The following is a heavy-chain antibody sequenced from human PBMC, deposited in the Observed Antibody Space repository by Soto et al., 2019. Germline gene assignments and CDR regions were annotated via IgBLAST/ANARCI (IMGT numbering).Heavy chain of an antibody. CDR3: ARDNTVTRRYYYYGMDV. J-gene: IGHJ6*02. CDR1: GGSVSSGDYY. D-gene: IGHD4-17*01. V-gene: IGHV4-30-4*01. Sequence: SETLSLTCTVSGGSVSSGDYYWGGIRQPPGKGLEWIGYISDSGSTYYNPSLKSRVTISVDTSKNQFSLKLSSVTAADTAVYYCARDNTVTRRYYYYGMDVWGQGTTVTVSS. CDR2: ISDSGST.